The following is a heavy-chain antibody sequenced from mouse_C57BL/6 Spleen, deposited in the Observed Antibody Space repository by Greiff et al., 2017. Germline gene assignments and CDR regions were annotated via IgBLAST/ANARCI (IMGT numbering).Heavy chain of an antibody. J-gene: IGHJ4*01. CDR1: GYTFTSYG. Sequence: QVQLQQSGAELARPGASVKLSCKASGYTFTSYGISWVKQRTGQGLEWIGEIYPRSGNTYYNEKFKGKATLTADKSSSTAYMELRSLTSEYSAVYFCARGDYYGSSYAMDYWGQGTSVTVSS. CDR3: ARGDYYGSSYAMDY. D-gene: IGHD1-1*01. V-gene: IGHV1-81*01. CDR2: IYPRSGNT.